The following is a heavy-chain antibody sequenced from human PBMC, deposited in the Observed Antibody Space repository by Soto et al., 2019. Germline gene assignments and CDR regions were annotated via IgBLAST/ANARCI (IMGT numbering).Heavy chain of an antibody. V-gene: IGHV1-8*01. CDR1: GYTFTSYD. J-gene: IGHJ5*02. D-gene: IGHD6-19*01. CDR3: AREHGWLVIGSRWFDP. Sequence: GASVKVSCKASGYTFTSYDINWVRQATGQGLEWMGWMNPNSGNTGYAQKFQGRVTMTRNTSISTAYMELSSLRSEDTAVYYCAREHGWLVIGSRWFDPWGQGTLVTVSS. CDR2: MNPNSGNT.